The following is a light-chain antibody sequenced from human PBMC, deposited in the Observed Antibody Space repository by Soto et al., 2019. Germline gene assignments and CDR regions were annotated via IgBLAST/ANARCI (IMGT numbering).Light chain of an antibody. J-gene: IGLJ2*01. V-gene: IGLV2-14*01. CDR3: TSWTTSTTMK. Sequence: QPASVSVSPGQSITISCTGTSSDVGAYNYVSWYQQHPGKAPKLMIYDVNIRPSGVSNRFSGSKSGNTASLTISGLQAEDEADDYCTSWTTSTTMKFGGGTKLTVL. CDR2: DVN. CDR1: SSDVGAYNY.